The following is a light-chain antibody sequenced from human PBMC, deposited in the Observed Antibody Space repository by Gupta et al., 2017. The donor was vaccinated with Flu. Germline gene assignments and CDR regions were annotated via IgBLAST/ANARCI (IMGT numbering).Light chain of an antibody. V-gene: IGKV1-5*03. CDR1: HNIDPW. J-gene: IGKJ2*01. Sequence: DIQMTQSPSTLSASLGDTVTITCRASHNIDPWLAWYQQRPGEAPKLLVYKTSRLQSGVSSRFRGSGSGAEFTLTISNLQPEDFATYCCQHYGLSSFAFGRGTKLGIK. CDR3: QHYGLSSFA. CDR2: KTS.